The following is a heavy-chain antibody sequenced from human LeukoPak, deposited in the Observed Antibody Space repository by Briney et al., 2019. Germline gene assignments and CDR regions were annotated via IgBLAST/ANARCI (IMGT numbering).Heavy chain of an antibody. V-gene: IGHV4-38-2*02. CDR1: GYSISSGYY. D-gene: IGHD1-26*01. CDR2: IYHSGST. J-gene: IGHJ4*02. CDR3: ARVGQWELHGDFDY. Sequence: PSETLSLTCTVSGYSISSGYYWGWIRQPPGKGLEWIGSIYHSGSTYYNPSLKSRVTMSVDTSKNQFSLKLSSVTAADTAVYYCARVGQWELHGDFDYWGQGTLVTVSS.